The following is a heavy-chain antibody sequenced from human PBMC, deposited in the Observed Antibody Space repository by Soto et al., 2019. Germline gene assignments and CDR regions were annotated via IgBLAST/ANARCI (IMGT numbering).Heavy chain of an antibody. D-gene: IGHD4-17*01. J-gene: IGHJ4*02. V-gene: IGHV3-23*01. CDR3: AKDVALTVTTYVFDY. CDR2: ISGSGGST. CDR1: GFTFSSYA. Sequence: EVQLLESGGGLVQPGGSLRLSCAASGFTFSSYAMSWVRQAPGKGLEWVSAISGSGGSTYYADSVKGRFTISRDNSKNTLYLQMDSLRAEDTAVYYCAKDVALTVTTYVFDYWGQGTLVTVSS.